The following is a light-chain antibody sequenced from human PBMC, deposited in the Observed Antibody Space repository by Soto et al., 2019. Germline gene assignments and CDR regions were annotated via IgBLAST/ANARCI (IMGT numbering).Light chain of an antibody. V-gene: IGLV2-14*01. CDR2: EVS. CDR3: RSYTSSNTWV. CDR1: SSDVGGYNY. Sequence: QSALTQPASVSGSPGQSITISCTGTSSDVGGYNYVSWYQQHPGKVPRLMIYEVSNRPSGLSNRFSGSKSGNTASLTISGLQAEDEADYYCRSYTSSNTWVFGGGTKHTVL. J-gene: IGLJ3*02.